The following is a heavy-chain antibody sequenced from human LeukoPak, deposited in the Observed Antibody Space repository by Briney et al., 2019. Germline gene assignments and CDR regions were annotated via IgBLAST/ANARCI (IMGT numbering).Heavy chain of an antibody. CDR2: ISYGCATT. CDR3: ARGRRPVNSATWFLTFDS. CDR1: GFPFNSYD. D-gene: IGHD3-10*01. J-gene: IGHJ4*02. Sequence: PGGSLTLSCAASGFPFNSYDMIWLPQAPGKGLEWVSYISYGCATTYHTFPVKRRLTLARDTPKHTVYLNISIQGAEHTAVYYCARGRRPVNSATWFLTFDSWGPGELVTVSS. V-gene: IGHV3-23*01.